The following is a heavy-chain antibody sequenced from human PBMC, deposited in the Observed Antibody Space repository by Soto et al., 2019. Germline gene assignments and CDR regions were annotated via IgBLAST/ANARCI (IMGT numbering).Heavy chain of an antibody. Sequence: AVKVSCKASGGTFSSYAISWVRQAPGQGLEWMGGIIPIFGTANYAQKFQGRVTITADESTSTAYMELSSLRSEDTAVYYCARVLNSAHWFDPWGQGTLVTVSS. J-gene: IGHJ5*02. CDR1: GGTFSSYA. V-gene: IGHV1-69*13. CDR3: ARVLNSAHWFDP. CDR2: IIPIFGTA. D-gene: IGHD6-13*01.